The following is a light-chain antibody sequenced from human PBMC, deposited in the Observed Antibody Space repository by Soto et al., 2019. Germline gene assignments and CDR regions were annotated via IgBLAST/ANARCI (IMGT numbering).Light chain of an antibody. J-gene: IGLJ2*01. CDR2: DVS. CDR1: SSDVGGYNY. CDR3: SSYTSSSTVV. Sequence: QSALTQPASVSGSPGQSITLSCTGTSSDVGGYNYVSWYQQHPGKAPKLMIDDVSNRPSGVSNRFSGSKSGNTASLTISGRQAEYEADYYCSSYTSSSTVVFGGGTTVTVL. V-gene: IGLV2-14*01.